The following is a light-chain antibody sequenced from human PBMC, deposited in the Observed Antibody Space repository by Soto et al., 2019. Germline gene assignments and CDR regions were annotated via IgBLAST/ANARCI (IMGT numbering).Light chain of an antibody. CDR1: QYISTK. CDR2: GAS. CDR3: QQYGASPWT. J-gene: IGKJ1*01. V-gene: IGKV3-20*01. Sequence: VLTQSPDSLSLSPGERATLFCRSNQYISTKLAWYQQKPGRAPRLLFSGASSRATDTPDRFSGSGSGTDFTLIISVLEAEDFAIYYCQQYGASPWTFGQG.